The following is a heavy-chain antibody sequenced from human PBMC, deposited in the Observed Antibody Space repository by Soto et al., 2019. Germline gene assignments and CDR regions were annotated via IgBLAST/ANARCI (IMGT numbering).Heavy chain of an antibody. CDR1: GASVSSTYW. J-gene: IGHJ4*02. CDR3: ARGMTTVTTLDY. CDR2: INHRGSA. D-gene: IGHD4-17*01. V-gene: IGHV4-4*02. Sequence: SETLSLTCAVSGASVSSTYWWSWVRQPPGKGPEWIGEINHRGSANYNPSLKSRVTISVDISKSQFSLRLTSVTAADTAVYYCARGMTTVTTLDYWGQGTLVS.